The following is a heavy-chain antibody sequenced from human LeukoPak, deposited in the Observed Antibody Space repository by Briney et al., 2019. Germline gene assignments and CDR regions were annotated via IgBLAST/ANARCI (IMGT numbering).Heavy chain of an antibody. J-gene: IGHJ4*02. CDR3: ARHNYYDSSGYYPLSY. D-gene: IGHD3-22*01. CDR1: GGSISGYY. V-gene: IGHV4-59*08. CDR2: IYYSGNT. Sequence: PSETLSLTCTVSGGSISGYYWSWIRQPPGKGLEWIGYIYYSGNTNYNPSLQSRVTISVDTSKNQFSLKLSSVTAADTAAYYCARHNYYDSSGYYPLSYWGQGTLVTVSS.